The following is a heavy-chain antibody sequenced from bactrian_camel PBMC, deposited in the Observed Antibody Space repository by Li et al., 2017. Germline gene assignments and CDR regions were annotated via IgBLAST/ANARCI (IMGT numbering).Heavy chain of an antibody. D-gene: IGHD3*01. CDR3: AADPPKEKKVLAVIIGGRNRECSRDYGY. CDR1: GLPYNSRC. J-gene: IGHJ6*01. V-gene: IGHV3S53*01. Sequence: QLVESGGGSAQTGGSLRLSCVASGLPYNSRCMGWSRQAPGKEREGIASIDIDGITTYADSVKGRFTISLDNAKTTVYLQMESLEPEDTATYYCAADPPKEKKVLAVIIGGRNRECSRDYGYWGQGTQVTVS. CDR2: IDIDGIT.